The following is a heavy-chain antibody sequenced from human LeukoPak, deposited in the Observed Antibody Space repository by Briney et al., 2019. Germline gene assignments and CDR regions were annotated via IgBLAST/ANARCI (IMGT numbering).Heavy chain of an antibody. CDR2: ISSSSSYI. D-gene: IGHD6-13*01. V-gene: IGHV3-21*01. CDR3: ARDLAAAGWAVAY. Sequence: GGSLRLSCAASGFTFSSYSMNWVRQAPGQGLEWVSSISSSSSYIYYADTVKGRFTISRDNAKNSLYLQMNSLRAEDMSVYYCARDLAAAGWAVAYWGQGTLVTVSS. CDR1: GFTFSSYS. J-gene: IGHJ4*02.